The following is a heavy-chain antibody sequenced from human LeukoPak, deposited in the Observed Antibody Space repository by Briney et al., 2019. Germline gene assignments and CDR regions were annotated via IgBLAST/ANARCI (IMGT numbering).Heavy chain of an antibody. V-gene: IGHV3-33*01. D-gene: IGHD3-10*01. CDR3: AREVLWFGELTSYGMDV. CDR2: IWYDGSNK. Sequence: PGRSLRLSCAASGFTFSSYGMHWVRQAPGKGLEWVAVIWYDGSNKYYADSVKGRFTISRDNSKNTLCLQMNSLRAEDTAVYYCAREVLWFGELTSYGMDVWGKGTTVTVSS. J-gene: IGHJ6*04. CDR1: GFTFSSYG.